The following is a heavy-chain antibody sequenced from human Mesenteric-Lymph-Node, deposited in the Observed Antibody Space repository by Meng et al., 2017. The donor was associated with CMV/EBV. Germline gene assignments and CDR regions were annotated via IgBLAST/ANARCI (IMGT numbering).Heavy chain of an antibody. CDR2: IRSKAYGGTT. CDR3: TRTSY. Sequence: GESLKISCTASGFTFGDYAMSWVRQAPGKGLEWVGFIRSKAYGGTTEYAASVKGRFTISRDDSKSIAYLQMNSLKTEDTAVYYCTRTSYWGQGTLVTVSS. V-gene: IGHV3-49*04. J-gene: IGHJ4*02. CDR1: GFTFGDYA.